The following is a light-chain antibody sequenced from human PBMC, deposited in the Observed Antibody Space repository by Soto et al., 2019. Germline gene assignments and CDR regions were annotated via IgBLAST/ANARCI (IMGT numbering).Light chain of an antibody. CDR2: KAS. V-gene: IGKV1-5*03. CDR1: QSISTW. Sequence: DIQMTQSPSTLSASVGDRVTITCGASQSISTWLAWYQQKPGKAPNLLIYKASRLETGVPSRFSGSGSGTEFTLTINFLQPDDFATYYCQQYNSYSPLTFGGGTKVDI. CDR3: QQYNSYSPLT. J-gene: IGKJ4*01.